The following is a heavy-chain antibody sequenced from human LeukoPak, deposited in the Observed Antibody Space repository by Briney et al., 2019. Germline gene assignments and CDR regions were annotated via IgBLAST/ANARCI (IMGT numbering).Heavy chain of an antibody. CDR1: GFTFSSYS. D-gene: IGHD3-10*01. V-gene: IGHV3-21*01. Sequence: GGSLRLSCAASGFTFSSYSMNWVRQAPGKGLEWVSSISSSSSYIYYADSVKGRFTISRDNAKNSLYLQMNSLRAEDTAVYYCARDKGGSGSYSRNYYMDVWGKGTTVTVSS. CDR2: ISSSSSYI. CDR3: ARDKGGSGSYSRNYYMDV. J-gene: IGHJ6*03.